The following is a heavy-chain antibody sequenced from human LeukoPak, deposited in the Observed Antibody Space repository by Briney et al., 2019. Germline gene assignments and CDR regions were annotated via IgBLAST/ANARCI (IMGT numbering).Heavy chain of an antibody. CDR3: ARDGYDSSGSGLAYNWFDP. J-gene: IGHJ5*02. D-gene: IGHD3-22*01. Sequence: GGSLRLSCAASGFTFSSYGMHWVRQAPGKGLEWVAVIWYDGSNKYCADSVKGRFTISRDNSKNTLYLQMNSLRAKDTAVYYCARDGYDSSGSGLAYNWFDPWGQGTLVTVSS. CDR2: IWYDGSNK. V-gene: IGHV3-33*01. CDR1: GFTFSSYG.